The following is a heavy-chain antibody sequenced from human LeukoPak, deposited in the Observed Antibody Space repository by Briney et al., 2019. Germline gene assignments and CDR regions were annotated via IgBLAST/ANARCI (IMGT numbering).Heavy chain of an antibody. CDR2: ITPIFGTA. D-gene: IGHD2-2*02. Sequence: ASVKVSCKASGGTFSSYAISWVRQAPGQGLEWMGGITPIFGTANYAQKFQGRVTITADESTSTAYMELSSLRSEDTAVYYCARLGYCSSTSCYTNWFDPWGQGTLVTVSS. CDR1: GGTFSSYA. J-gene: IGHJ5*02. V-gene: IGHV1-69*13. CDR3: ARLGYCSSTSCYTNWFDP.